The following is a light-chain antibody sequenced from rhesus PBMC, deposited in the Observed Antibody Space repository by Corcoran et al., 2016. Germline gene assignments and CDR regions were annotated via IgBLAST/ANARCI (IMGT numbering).Light chain of an antibody. CDR2: RTS. J-gene: IGKJ1*01. CDR3: QQGSSVPWM. CDR1: SSIKTS. Sequence: EIVLTQSPTSVAVSQGERVTISCTASSSIKTSYLHWYQQKPGIPPRLLVYRTSSLASGVPDSFSGSGSGTSDTLTISSMEAEDGANYFCQQGSSVPWMFGQGTKVEIK. V-gene: IGKV3-17*03.